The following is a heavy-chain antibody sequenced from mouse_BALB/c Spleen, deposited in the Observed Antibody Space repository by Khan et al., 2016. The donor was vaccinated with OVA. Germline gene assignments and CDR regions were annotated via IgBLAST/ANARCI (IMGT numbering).Heavy chain of an antibody. Sequence: QVQLKESGPGLVQPSQSLSITCTVSGFSLTRYGVHWVRQSPGKGLEWLGVIWSGGSTDYNAAFISRLSISKDNSKSQVFFKMSSLQANDTAIYYCARNYDYDEGLAYWGQGTLFTVSA. CDR3: ARNYDYDEGLAY. D-gene: IGHD2-4*01. V-gene: IGHV2-2*02. CDR1: GFSLTRYG. J-gene: IGHJ3*01. CDR2: IWSGGST.